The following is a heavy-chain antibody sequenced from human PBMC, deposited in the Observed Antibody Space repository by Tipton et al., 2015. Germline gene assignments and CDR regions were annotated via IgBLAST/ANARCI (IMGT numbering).Heavy chain of an antibody. J-gene: IGHJ4*02. V-gene: IGHV4-39*01. CDR1: GGSISSSSYY. Sequence: TLSLTCTVSGGSISSSSYYWGWIRQPPGKGLEWIGTIYYSGNTYYNPSLKSRVTISVDTSKNQFSLKLSSVTAADTAVYYCARLPPPELRYFDWLSHFDYRGQGTVVTVSS. CDR2: IYYSGNT. D-gene: IGHD3-9*01. CDR3: ARLPPPELRYFDWLSHFDY.